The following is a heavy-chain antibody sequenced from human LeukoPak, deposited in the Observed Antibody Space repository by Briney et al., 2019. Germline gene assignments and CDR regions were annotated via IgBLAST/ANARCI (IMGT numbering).Heavy chain of an antibody. CDR1: GFTFSSHG. V-gene: IGHV3-30*02. CDR2: IRYDGSNK. J-gene: IGHJ3*02. Sequence: GGSLRLSCAASGFTFSSHGMHWVRQAPGKGLEWVAFIRYDGSNKYYADSVKGRFTISRDNSKNTLYLQMNSLRAEDTAVYYCAKALSGGVQRDAFDIWGQRTMVTVSS. CDR3: AKALSGGVQRDAFDI. D-gene: IGHD6-25*01.